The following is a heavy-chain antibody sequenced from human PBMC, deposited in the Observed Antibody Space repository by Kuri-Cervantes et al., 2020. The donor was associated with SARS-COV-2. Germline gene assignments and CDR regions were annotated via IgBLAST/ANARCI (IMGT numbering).Heavy chain of an antibody. CDR3: ARATYYYDSSGWFDP. V-gene: IGHV4-59*12. CDR2: IYYSGST. CDR1: GGSISSYY. Sequence: GSLRLSCTVSGGSISSYYWSWIRQPPGKGLEWIGYIYYSGSTNYNPSLKSRVTISVDTSKNQFSLKLSSVTAADTAVYYCARATYYYDSSGWFDPWGQGTLVTVSS. J-gene: IGHJ5*02. D-gene: IGHD3-22*01.